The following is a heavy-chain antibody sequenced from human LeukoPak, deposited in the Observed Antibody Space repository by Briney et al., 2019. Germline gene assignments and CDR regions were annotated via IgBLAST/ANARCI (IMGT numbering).Heavy chain of an antibody. Sequence: SVKVSCKASGGTFSSYAISWVRQAPGQGLKWMGRIIPIFGTANYAQKFQGRVTITTDESTSTAYMELSSLRSEDTAVYYCARDNWNGGFDPWGQGTLVTVSS. V-gene: IGHV1-69*05. CDR3: ARDNWNGGFDP. CDR1: GGTFSSYA. D-gene: IGHD1-20*01. CDR2: IIPIFGTA. J-gene: IGHJ5*02.